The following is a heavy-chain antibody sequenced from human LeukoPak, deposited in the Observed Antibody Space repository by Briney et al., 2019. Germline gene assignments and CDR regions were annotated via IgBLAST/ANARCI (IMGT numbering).Heavy chain of an antibody. J-gene: IGHJ4*02. CDR1: GFSLTTTGMR. CDR2: IDWDDDK. Sequence: SGPALVKPTQTLTLTCTFSGFSLTTTGMRVSWIRQPPGKALEWLGRIDWDDDKFYSTSLQTRLTISKDPSKNEVVLTMTNMDPVDTATYYCARMLFEGDIPTGYGYYFDSWGQGTLVIVSS. V-gene: IGHV2-70*04. D-gene: IGHD3-9*01. CDR3: ARMLFEGDIPTGYGYYFDS.